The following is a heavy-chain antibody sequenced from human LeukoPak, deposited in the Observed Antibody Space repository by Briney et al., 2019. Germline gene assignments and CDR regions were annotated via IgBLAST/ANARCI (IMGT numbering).Heavy chain of an antibody. D-gene: IGHD6-13*01. Sequence: ASVKVSCKASGYTFSSYYIHWVRQAPGQGLEWMGIINPSGGNTNYAQKLQGRVTMTTDTSTSTAYMELRSLRSDDTAVYYCARDIEELWAAAESFDYWGQGTLVTVSS. J-gene: IGHJ4*02. CDR2: INPSGGNT. CDR3: ARDIEELWAAAESFDY. V-gene: IGHV1-46*01. CDR1: GYTFSSYY.